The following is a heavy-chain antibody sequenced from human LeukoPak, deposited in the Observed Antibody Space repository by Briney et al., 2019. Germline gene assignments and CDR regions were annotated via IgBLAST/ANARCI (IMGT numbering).Heavy chain of an antibody. CDR1: EFTFSSYG. Sequence: GGSLRLSCAASEFTFSSYGLHWVRQAPGKGLEWVAFIPSDGTKKYYADSVRGRFTISRDNSNNMLYLQMNSLRVEDTAVYFGATLDHWGQGALVTVSS. CDR3: ATLDH. V-gene: IGHV3-30*02. D-gene: IGHD1-26*01. J-gene: IGHJ4*02. CDR2: IPSDGTKK.